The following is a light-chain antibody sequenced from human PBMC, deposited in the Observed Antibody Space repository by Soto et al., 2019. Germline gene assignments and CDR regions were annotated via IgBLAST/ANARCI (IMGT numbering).Light chain of an antibody. J-gene: IGLJ2*01. CDR3: SSYSTSSALV. CDR2: DVS. CDR1: SADIGAFNY. V-gene: IGLV2-14*03. Sequence: QSALTQPASVSGSTGQSITISCAGTSADIGAFNYVSWYQHHPGKAPKLLIYDVSDRPSGVSTRFSASKSANTASLTISGLQADDEADYYCSSYSTSSALVFGGGTKVTVL.